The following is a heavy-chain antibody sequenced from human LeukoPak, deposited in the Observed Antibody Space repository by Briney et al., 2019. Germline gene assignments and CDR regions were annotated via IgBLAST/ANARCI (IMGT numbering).Heavy chain of an antibody. CDR3: TTNWQYFGSGSYR. CDR1: GFTFSSYG. V-gene: IGHV3-15*01. CDR2: IKSKTDGGTT. D-gene: IGHD3-10*01. Sequence: PGGSLRLSCAASGFTFSSYGKHWVRQAPGTGLEWVGRIKSKTDGGTTDYAVPVKGRFTISRDDSKNTLYLQMNSLKTEDTAVYYCTTNWQYFGSGSYRGGQGTLVTVSS. J-gene: IGHJ4*02.